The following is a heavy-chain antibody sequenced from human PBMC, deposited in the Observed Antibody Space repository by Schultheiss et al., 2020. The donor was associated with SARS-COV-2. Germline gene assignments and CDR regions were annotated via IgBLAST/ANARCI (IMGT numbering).Heavy chain of an antibody. Sequence: SETLSLTCTVSGGSISSYYWSWIRQPPGKGLEWIGEINHSGRTNYNPSLKSRVTISVDTSKNQFSLKLSSVTAADTAVYYCARAPPWPRFLTGYYKPKYYFDYWGQGTLVTVSS. CDR3: ARAPPWPRFLTGYYKPKYYFDY. CDR1: GGSISSYY. D-gene: IGHD3-9*01. CDR2: INHSGRT. V-gene: IGHV4-59*12. J-gene: IGHJ4*02.